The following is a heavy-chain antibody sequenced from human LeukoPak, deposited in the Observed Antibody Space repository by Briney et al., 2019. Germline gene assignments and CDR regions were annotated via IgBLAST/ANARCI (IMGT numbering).Heavy chain of an antibody. J-gene: IGHJ4*02. V-gene: IGHV3-21*01. Sequence: GGSLRLSCAASGFTFSSYSMNWVRQAPGKGLEWVSSISSSSSYIYYADSVKGRFTISRDNAKNSLYLQMNSLRAEDTAVYYCAREDQAYYFDYWGQGTLVTVSS. CDR3: AREDQAYYFDY. CDR1: GFTFSSYS. CDR2: ISSSSSYI.